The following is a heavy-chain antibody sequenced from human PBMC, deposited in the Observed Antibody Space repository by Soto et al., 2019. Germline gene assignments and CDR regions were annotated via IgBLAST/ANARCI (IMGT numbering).Heavy chain of an antibody. CDR1: GFTFSSYA. CDR3: AKSVGAIPPYYFDS. V-gene: IGHV3-23*01. D-gene: IGHD1-26*01. J-gene: IGHJ4*02. Sequence: EVRLLESGGDLVQPGGSLRLSCVASGFTFSSYAMSWVRQAPGKGLEWVSTISGSGDNTYYADSVKGRFSISRYNSKNTLYLQMDSLRAEDTSLYYCAKSVGAIPPYYFDSWGQGNLVTVSA. CDR2: ISGSGDNT.